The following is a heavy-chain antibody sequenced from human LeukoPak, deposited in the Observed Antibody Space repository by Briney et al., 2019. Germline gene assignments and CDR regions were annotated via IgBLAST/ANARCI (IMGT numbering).Heavy chain of an antibody. V-gene: IGHV3-9*03. CDR1: GFTLDDYA. Sequence: GGSLRLSCAASGFTLDDYAMHWVRQAPGKGLEWVSGISWNSGSIGYADSVKGRFTISRDNAKNSLYLQMNSLRAEDMALYYCAKDGSSSYGGTTGFDYWGQGTLVTVSS. CDR2: ISWNSGSI. CDR3: AKDGSSSYGGTTGFDY. J-gene: IGHJ4*02. D-gene: IGHD4-23*01.